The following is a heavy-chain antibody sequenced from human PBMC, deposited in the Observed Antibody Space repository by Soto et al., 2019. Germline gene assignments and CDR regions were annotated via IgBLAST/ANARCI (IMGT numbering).Heavy chain of an antibody. Sequence: PSETLSLTCTVSGGSISSSSYYWGWIRQPPGKGQEWIGSIYYSGSTYYNPSLKSRVTISVDTSKNQFSLKLSSVTAADTAVYYCARHVEGGSSSGWSRYYYMDVWGKGTTVTVSS. V-gene: IGHV4-39*01. D-gene: IGHD6-6*01. J-gene: IGHJ6*03. CDR2: IYYSGST. CDR3: ARHVEGGSSSGWSRYYYMDV. CDR1: GGSISSSSYY.